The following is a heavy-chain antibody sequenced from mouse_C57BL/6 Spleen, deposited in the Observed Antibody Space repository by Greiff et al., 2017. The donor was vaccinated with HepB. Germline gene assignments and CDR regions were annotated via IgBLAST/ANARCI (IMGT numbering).Heavy chain of an antibody. J-gene: IGHJ3*01. Sequence: VQLQQSGPELVKPGASVKIPCKASGYAFSSSWMNWVKQRPGKGLEWIGRIYPGDGDTNYNGKFKGKATLTADKSSSTAYMQLSSLTSEDSAVYFCARERDDYDRFAYWGQGTLVTVSA. CDR2: IYPGDGDT. V-gene: IGHV1-82*01. CDR3: ARERDDYDRFAY. D-gene: IGHD2-4*01. CDR1: GYAFSSSW.